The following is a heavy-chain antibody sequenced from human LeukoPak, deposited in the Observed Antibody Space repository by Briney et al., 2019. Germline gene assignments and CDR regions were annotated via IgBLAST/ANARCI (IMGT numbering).Heavy chain of an antibody. V-gene: IGHV4-30-2*01. CDR2: IYHSGST. CDR3: ARGGVEYYGSGSYYWAFDI. Sequence: SETLSLTCAVSGGSISSGGYSWSWIRQPPGKGLEWIGYIYHSGSTYYNPSLKSRVTISVDRSKNQFSLKLSSVTAADTAVYYCARGGVEYYGSGSYYWAFDIWGQGTMVTGSS. D-gene: IGHD3-10*01. J-gene: IGHJ3*02. CDR1: GGSISSGGYS.